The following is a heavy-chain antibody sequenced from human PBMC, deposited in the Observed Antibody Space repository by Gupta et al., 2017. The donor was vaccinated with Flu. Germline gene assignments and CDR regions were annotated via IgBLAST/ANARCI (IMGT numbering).Heavy chain of an antibody. V-gene: IGHV1-2*02. J-gene: IGHJ4*02. D-gene: IGHD3-3*01. CDR3: ARDRGGITIFGVVPPDADY. CDR2: INPNSGGT. Sequence: HWVRQAPGQGLEWMGWINPNSGGTNYAQKFQGRVTMTRDTSSSTAYMELSRLRSDDTAVYYCARDRGGITIFGVVPPDADYWGQGTLVTVSS.